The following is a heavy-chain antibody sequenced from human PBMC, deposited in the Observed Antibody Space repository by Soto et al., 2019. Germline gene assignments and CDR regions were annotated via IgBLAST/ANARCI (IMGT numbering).Heavy chain of an antibody. CDR1: GYTFTSYG. D-gene: IGHD1-1*01. J-gene: IGHJ4*02. CDR3: ARGRYGDY. V-gene: IGHV1-18*01. Sequence: QVHLVQSGAEVKKPGASVKVSCKASGYTFTSYGITWVRQAPGQGLEWMGWISAHTGNTDYAQKLQGRVIVTRDTSTSTAYMELRSLISGDTAVYYCARGRYGDYWGQGALVTVSS. CDR2: ISAHTGNT.